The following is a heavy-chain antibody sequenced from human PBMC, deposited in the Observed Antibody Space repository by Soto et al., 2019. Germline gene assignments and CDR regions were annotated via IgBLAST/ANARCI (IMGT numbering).Heavy chain of an antibody. CDR2: IYYSGST. V-gene: IGHV4-39*01. Sequence: SETLSLTCTVSGGSISSSSYYWGWIRQPPGKGLEWIGSIYYSGSTYYNPSLKSRVTISVDTSKNQFSLKLSSVTAADTAVYYCARAHNLYDPEESWFDPWGQGTLVTVSS. CDR1: GGSISSSSYY. D-gene: IGHD3-3*01. J-gene: IGHJ5*02. CDR3: ARAHNLYDPEESWFDP.